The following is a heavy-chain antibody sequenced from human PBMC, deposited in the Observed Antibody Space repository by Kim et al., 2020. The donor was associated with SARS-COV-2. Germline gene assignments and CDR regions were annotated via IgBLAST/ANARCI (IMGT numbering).Heavy chain of an antibody. V-gene: IGHV3-23*01. D-gene: IGHD2-15*01. Sequence: SVKGRLTISRDKSKNTLYLQMSSLRAEDTALYYCAKSRVVVATTGYYFDYWGQGTLVTVSS. CDR3: AKSRVVVATTGYYFDY. J-gene: IGHJ4*02.